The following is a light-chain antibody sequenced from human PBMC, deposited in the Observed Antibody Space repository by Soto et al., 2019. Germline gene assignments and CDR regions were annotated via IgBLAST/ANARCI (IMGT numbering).Light chain of an antibody. Sequence: QSALPQTPSVSGTPGQTVTISCSGSSSNIGRNYVYWYQQLPGTAPKLLIQHNNQRPSGVPDQFSGSKSGASASLAISGLRSADEANYYCAAWDDSLSGPVFGGGTQLTVL. V-gene: IGLV1-47*02. CDR3: AAWDDSLSGPV. CDR2: HNN. J-gene: IGLJ3*02. CDR1: SSNIGRNY.